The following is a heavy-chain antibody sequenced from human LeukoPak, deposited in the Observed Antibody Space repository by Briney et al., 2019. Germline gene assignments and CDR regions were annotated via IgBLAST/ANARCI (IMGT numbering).Heavy chain of an antibody. J-gene: IGHJ4*02. V-gene: IGHV3-23*01. CDR3: AKPDITMIVVDTPTYFDY. Sequence: GGSLRLSCAASGFTFSSYAMSWVRQAPGKGLEWVSAISGSGGSTYYADSVKGRFTISRDNSKNTLYLQMNSLRAEDTAVYYCAKPDITMIVVDTPTYFDYWGQGTLVTVSS. CDR1: GFTFSSYA. CDR2: ISGSGGST. D-gene: IGHD3-22*01.